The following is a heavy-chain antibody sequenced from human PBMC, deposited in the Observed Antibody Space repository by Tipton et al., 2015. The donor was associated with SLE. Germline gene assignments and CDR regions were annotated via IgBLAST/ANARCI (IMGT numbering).Heavy chain of an antibody. CDR2: IYHSGST. V-gene: IGHV4-4*02. D-gene: IGHD3-22*01. J-gene: IGHJ6*03. Sequence: TLSLTCAVSGGSISSSNWWSWVRQPPGKGLEWIGEIYHSGSTNYNPSLKSRVTISVDKSKNQFSLKLSSVTAADTAVYYCVREVYDSSGYYYRMDYYYYMDVWGKGTTVTVSS. CDR3: VREVYDSSGYYYRMDYYYYMDV. CDR1: GGSISSSNW.